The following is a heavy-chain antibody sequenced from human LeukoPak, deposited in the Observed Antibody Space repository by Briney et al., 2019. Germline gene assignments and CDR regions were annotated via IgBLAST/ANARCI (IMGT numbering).Heavy chain of an antibody. Sequence: ASVKVSCKAFGYTFTSNYMHWVRQAPGQGPEWMGVISPSGGSTTYAQKFQGRVTLTRDMSTSTDYLELSSLRSEDTAVYYCAREVTEVNFVPAADDYYFDYWGQGTLVTVSS. D-gene: IGHD2-2*01. CDR1: GYTFTSNY. CDR3: AREVTEVNFVPAADDYYFDY. J-gene: IGHJ4*02. V-gene: IGHV1-46*01. CDR2: ISPSGGST.